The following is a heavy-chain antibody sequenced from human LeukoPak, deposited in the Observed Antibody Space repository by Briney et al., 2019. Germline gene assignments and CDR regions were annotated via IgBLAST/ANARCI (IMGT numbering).Heavy chain of an antibody. CDR1: GGSISSSSYY. Sequence: PSETLSLTCTVSGGSISSSSYYWGWIRQPPGKGLEWIGSIYYSGSTYYNPSLKSRVTISVDTSKNQFSLKLSSVTAADTAVYYCARGRGYSSPAGGYWGQGTLVTVSS. CDR2: IYYSGST. J-gene: IGHJ4*02. D-gene: IGHD6-13*01. V-gene: IGHV4-39*07. CDR3: ARGRGYSSPAGGY.